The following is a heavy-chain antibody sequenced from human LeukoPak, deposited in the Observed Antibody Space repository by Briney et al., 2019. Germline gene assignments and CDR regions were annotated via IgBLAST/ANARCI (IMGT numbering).Heavy chain of an antibody. CDR2: IYPGDSDT. J-gene: IGHJ3*02. V-gene: IGHV5-51*01. D-gene: IGHD1-26*01. CDR3: ARRLELLSAFDI. Sequence: GESLKISCRGLGTGFPSYGTGWGPRSPGKGLGGMGIIYPGDSDTRYSPSFQGQVTISADKSISTAYLQWSSLKASDTAMYYCARRLELLSAFDIWGQGTMVTVSS. CDR1: GTGFPSYG.